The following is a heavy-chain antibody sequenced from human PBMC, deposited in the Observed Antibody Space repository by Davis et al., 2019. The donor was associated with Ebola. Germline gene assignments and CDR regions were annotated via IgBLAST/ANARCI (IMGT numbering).Heavy chain of an antibody. Sequence: GGSLRLSCEVSGFSVSGKYMSWVRQEPGKGPEWVAVVYTVERTYYADSVKGRFTVSRDNSENMLYLQMSTLRVEDTAVYYCARHVDGDFWYFDLWCRGTRFTVSS. CDR2: VYTVERT. CDR3: ARHVDGDFWYFDL. J-gene: IGHJ2*01. V-gene: IGHV3-53*01. D-gene: IGHD4-17*01. CDR1: GFSVSGKY.